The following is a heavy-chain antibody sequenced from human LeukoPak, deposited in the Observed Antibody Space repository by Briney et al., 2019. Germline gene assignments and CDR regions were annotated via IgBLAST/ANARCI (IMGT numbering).Heavy chain of an antibody. CDR3: AKRGIAPAASFDY. J-gene: IGHJ4*02. Sequence: GGSLRLSCAASGFTFSTYAVNWVRQAPGKGLEWVSTISGSGDSTYYADSVKGRFTISRDNSKNTLNLRMNSLGADDTAVYYCAKRGIAPAASFDYWGQGTLVTVSS. CDR2: ISGSGDST. V-gene: IGHV3-23*01. D-gene: IGHD2-2*01. CDR1: GFTFSTYA.